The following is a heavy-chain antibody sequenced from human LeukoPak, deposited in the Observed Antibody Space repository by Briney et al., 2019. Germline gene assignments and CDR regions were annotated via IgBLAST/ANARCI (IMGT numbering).Heavy chain of an antibody. V-gene: IGHV1-18*01. J-gene: IGHJ6*03. CDR3: ARDHSNDFWSGSGPLYYMDV. D-gene: IGHD3-3*01. CDR1: GYTFTSYG. Sequence: GASVKVSCKASGYTFTSYGMSWVRQAPGQGLEWMGWISVYNGNTNYAQKLQGRVTMTRDTSISTAYMELSRLRSDDTAVYYCARDHSNDFWSGSGPLYYMDVWGKGTTVTVSS. CDR2: ISVYNGNT.